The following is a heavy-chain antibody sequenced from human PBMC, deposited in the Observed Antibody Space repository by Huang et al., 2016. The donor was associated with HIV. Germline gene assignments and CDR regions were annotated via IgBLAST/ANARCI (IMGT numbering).Heavy chain of an antibody. CDR3: ARSAYGDLDY. CDR2: MNPNTGNT. J-gene: IGHJ4*02. D-gene: IGHD4-17*01. V-gene: IGHV1-8*01. CDR1: GYTFTNYD. Sequence: QVHLVQSGAEVKKPGASVKVSCKASGYTFTNYDINWVRQAPGRGLEWMGGMNPNTGNTGVAQSVQCRVTMTSKTSITTAYMELTSLTSEDTAVYYCARSAYGDLDYWGLGTLVIVSS.